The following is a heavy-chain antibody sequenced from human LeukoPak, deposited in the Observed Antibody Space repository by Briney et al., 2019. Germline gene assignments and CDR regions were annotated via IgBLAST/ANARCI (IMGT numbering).Heavy chain of an antibody. V-gene: IGHV4-39*07. J-gene: IGHJ4*02. CDR2: IYYSGST. CDR1: GGSISSSSYY. CDR3: ARVSIAAAGVIY. Sequence: SETLSLTCTVSGGSISSSSYYWGWIRQPPGKGLEWIGSIYYSGSTCYNPSLKSRVTISVDTSKNQFSLKLSSVTAADTAVYYCARVSIAAAGVIYWGQGTLVTVSS. D-gene: IGHD6-13*01.